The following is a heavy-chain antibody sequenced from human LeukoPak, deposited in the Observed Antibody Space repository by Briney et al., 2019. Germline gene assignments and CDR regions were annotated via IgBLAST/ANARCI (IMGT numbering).Heavy chain of an antibody. J-gene: IGHJ4*01. CDR1: GGSISSSSYY. V-gene: IGHV4-39*07. D-gene: IGHD4-11*01. CDR2: IYYSGST. CDR3: ARHDYSRAPPRY. Sequence: SETLSLTCTVSGGSISSSSYYWGWIRQPPGKGLGWIGSIYYSGSTYYNPSLKGRVTISVDTSKNQFSLKLSSVTAADTAVYYCARHDYSRAPPRYWGXXXXXTVSS.